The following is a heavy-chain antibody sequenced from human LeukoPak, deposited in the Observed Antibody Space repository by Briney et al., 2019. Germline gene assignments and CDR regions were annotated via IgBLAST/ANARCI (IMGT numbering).Heavy chain of an antibody. D-gene: IGHD2-8*01. CDR1: GFTFSSHG. V-gene: IGHV3-30*03. Sequence: GGSLRLSCAASGFTFSSHGMHWVRQAPGKGLEWVAGILYDGSNKYYADSVKGRFTISRDNSKNTLYLQMDSLRAEDTAVYYCATPSNGDGMDIWGQGTTVTVSS. CDR2: ILYDGSNK. J-gene: IGHJ6*02. CDR3: ATPSNGDGMDI.